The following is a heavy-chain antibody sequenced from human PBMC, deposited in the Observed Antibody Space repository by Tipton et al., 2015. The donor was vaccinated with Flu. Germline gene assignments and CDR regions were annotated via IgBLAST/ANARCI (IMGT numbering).Heavy chain of an antibody. D-gene: IGHD2-15*01. J-gene: IGHJ4*02. CDR3: AREGVVVVPANEGKPYYFDY. CDR2: ISSSSSYI. V-gene: IGHV3-21*01. CDR1: GFTFSSYS. Sequence: SLRLSCAASGFTFSSYSMNWVRQAPGKGLEWVSSISSSSSYIYYADSVKGRFTISRDNAKNSLYLQMNSLRAEDTAVYYCAREGVVVVPANEGKPYYFDYWGQGTLVTVSS.